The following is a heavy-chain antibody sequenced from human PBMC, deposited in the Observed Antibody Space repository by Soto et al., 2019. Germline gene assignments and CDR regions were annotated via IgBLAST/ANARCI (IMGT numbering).Heavy chain of an antibody. CDR3: TRGVEQLVQDYYYYYMDV. D-gene: IGHD6-6*01. CDR2: IRSKAYGGTT. CDR1: GFTFGDYA. J-gene: IGHJ6*03. V-gene: IGHV3-49*03. Sequence: GGSLRLSCTASGFTFGDYAMSWFRQAPGKGLEWLGFIRSKAYGGTTEYAASVKGRFTISRDDSKSIAYLQMNSLKTEDTAVYYCTRGVEQLVQDYYYYYMDVWGKGTTVTVSS.